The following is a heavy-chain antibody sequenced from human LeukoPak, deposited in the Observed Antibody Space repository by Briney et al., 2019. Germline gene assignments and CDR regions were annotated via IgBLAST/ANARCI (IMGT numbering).Heavy chain of an antibody. V-gene: IGHV3-30*18. CDR2: ISYDGSNK. J-gene: IGHJ4*02. Sequence: GGSLRLSCAASGFTFSSYGMHWVRQAPGKGLEWVAVISYDGSNKYYADSVKGRFTISRDNSKNTLYLQMNSLRAEDTAVYYCAKEMEFGELTVIDYWGQGTLVTVSS. D-gene: IGHD3-10*01. CDR1: GFTFSSYG. CDR3: AKEMEFGELTVIDY.